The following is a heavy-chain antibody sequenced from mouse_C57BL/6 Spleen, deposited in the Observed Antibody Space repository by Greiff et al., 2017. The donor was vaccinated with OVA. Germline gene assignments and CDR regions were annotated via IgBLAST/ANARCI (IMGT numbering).Heavy chain of an antibody. J-gene: IGHJ2*01. Sequence: EVKLVESGEGLVKPGGSLKLSCAASGFTFSSYAMSWVRQTPEKRLEWVAYISSGGDYIYYAATVKGRFTISSDNARNTLYLQMSSLKSEDTAMYDCTREAHYYGSSYYFDYWGQGTTLTVSS. CDR3: TREAHYYGSSYYFDY. D-gene: IGHD1-1*01. CDR2: ISSGGDYI. V-gene: IGHV5-9-1*02. CDR1: GFTFSSYA.